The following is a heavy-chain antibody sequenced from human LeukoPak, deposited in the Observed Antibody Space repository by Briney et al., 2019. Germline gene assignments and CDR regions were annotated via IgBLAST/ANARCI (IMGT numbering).Heavy chain of an antibody. CDR1: GFTFSSYS. V-gene: IGHV3-23*01. CDR3: AKDVRLGY. CDR2: FGSTGST. Sequence: GGSLRLSCAASGFTFSSYSMSWVRQAPGKGLEWVSTFGSTGSTYYADSVKGRFSIFKDNSKNTLFLQMNSLRAKDTAVYYCAKDVRLGYWGQGTLVTVSS. D-gene: IGHD2-21*01. J-gene: IGHJ4*02.